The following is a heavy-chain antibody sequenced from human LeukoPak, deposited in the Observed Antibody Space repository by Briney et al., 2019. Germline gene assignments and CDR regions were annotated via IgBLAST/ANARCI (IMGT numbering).Heavy chain of an antibody. CDR3: AREPAVADSWFDP. J-gene: IGHJ5*02. V-gene: IGHV4-39*07. CDR1: GGSISSSSYY. D-gene: IGHD6-19*01. Sequence: PSETLSLTCTVSGGSISSSSYYWGWIRQPPGKGLEWIGSIYYSGSTYYNPSLKSRVTISVDTSKNQFSLKLSSVTAADTAVYYCAREPAVADSWFDPWGQGTLVTVSS. CDR2: IYYSGST.